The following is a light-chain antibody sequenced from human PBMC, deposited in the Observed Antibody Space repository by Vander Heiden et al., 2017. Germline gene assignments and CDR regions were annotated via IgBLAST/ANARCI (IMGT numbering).Light chain of an antibody. CDR1: SSDVGGYNY. V-gene: IGLV2-14*01. CDR3: SSDTSTNTLYV. J-gene: IGLJ1*01. CDR2: GVN. Sequence: QSALTQPAYVSGSPGQSITITCTGTSSDVGGYNYVSWYQQHPDKAPNLIIYGVNNRPSGVSNRFSGSKSGNTASLTISGLQAEDEADYFCSSDTSTNTLYVFGTGTQVTVL.